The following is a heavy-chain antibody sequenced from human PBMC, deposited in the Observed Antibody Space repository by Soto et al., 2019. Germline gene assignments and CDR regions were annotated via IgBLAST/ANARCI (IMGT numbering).Heavy chain of an antibody. J-gene: IGHJ5*02. CDR3: ARLVTFGGVAGFDP. CDR2: IYWDDDK. Sequence: SGPTLVKPTQTLTLTCTFSGFSLSTSGVGVGWIRQPPGKALEWLALIYWDDDKRYSPSLKSRLTITKDTSKNQVVLTMTNMDPVDTATYYCARLVTFGGVAGFDPWGQGTLVTVSS. D-gene: IGHD3-16*01. V-gene: IGHV2-5*02. CDR1: GFSLSTSGVG.